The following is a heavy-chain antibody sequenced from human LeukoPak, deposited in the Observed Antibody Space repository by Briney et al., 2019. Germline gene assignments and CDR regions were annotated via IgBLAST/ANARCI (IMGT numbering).Heavy chain of an antibody. J-gene: IGHJ4*02. CDR2: IYYSGST. V-gene: IGHV4-39*07. Sequence: PSETLSLTCTVSGGSISSSSYYWGWIRQPPGKGLEWIGSIYYSGSTYYNPSLKSRVTISVDTSKNQFSLKLSSVTAADTAVYYCALGYYGSGSYLDYWGQGTLVTVSS. D-gene: IGHD3-10*01. CDR1: GGSISSSSYY. CDR3: ALGYYGSGSYLDY.